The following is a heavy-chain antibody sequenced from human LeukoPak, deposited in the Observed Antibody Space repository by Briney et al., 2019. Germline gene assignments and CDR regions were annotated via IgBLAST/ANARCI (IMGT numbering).Heavy chain of an antibody. CDR1: GYSFTDYY. V-gene: IGHV1-2*02. D-gene: IGHD2-21*01. J-gene: IGHJ5*02. Sequence: GASVKLSCKTSGYSFTDYYMHWVRQAPGQGLEWMGWINPNRGGTRSAQKFQGRVTMTRDTSITTVYMEVSWLTSDDTAIYYCARAGRLDGGPYLIGPWGQGTLVTVSS. CDR2: INPNRGGT. CDR3: ARAGRLDGGPYLIGP.